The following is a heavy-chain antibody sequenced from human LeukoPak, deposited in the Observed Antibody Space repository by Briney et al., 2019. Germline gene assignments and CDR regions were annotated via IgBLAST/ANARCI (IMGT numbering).Heavy chain of an antibody. CDR1: GFTFSSYA. CDR2: ISYDGSNK. Sequence: PGGSLRLSCAASGFTFSSYAMHWVRQAPGKGLEWVAVISYDGSNKYYADSVKGRFTISRDNSKNTLYLQMNSLRAEDTAVYYCARDFLLLWSGGSHGAFGIWGQGTMVTVSS. J-gene: IGHJ3*02. CDR3: ARDFLLLWSGGSHGAFGI. D-gene: IGHD3-10*01. V-gene: IGHV3-30*04.